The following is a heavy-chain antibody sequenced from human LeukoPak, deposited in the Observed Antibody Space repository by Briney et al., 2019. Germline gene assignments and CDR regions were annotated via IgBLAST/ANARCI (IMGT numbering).Heavy chain of an antibody. CDR2: ISSDGSIK. Sequence: GGSLRLSCTASKFTFSHYGMQWVRQAAGKGLEWVAVISSDGSIKVYADSVKGRFTLSRDNSINTVDLQMNSLRAEDTAVYYCVKEYHSRGFGAYFDYWGQGTLVTVSS. J-gene: IGHJ4*02. D-gene: IGHD3-3*01. CDR1: KFTFSHYG. V-gene: IGHV3-30*18. CDR3: VKEYHSRGFGAYFDY.